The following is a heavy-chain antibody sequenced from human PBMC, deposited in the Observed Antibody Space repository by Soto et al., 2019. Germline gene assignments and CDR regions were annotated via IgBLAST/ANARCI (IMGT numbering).Heavy chain of an antibody. Sequence: QVHLVQSGVAVKTPGASVKVSCQASGYTFFTYDISWVRQAPGQGREWMGWISTYSGDTKYAQKFQGRVTMTTDTSKTTAYLELRSLRSDDTAAYYCARHHGPTTSEHWFDPWGQGPLVTVSS. CDR2: ISTYSGDT. J-gene: IGHJ5*02. V-gene: IGHV1-18*01. D-gene: IGHD5-12*01. CDR3: ARHHGPTTSEHWFDP. CDR1: GYTFFTYD.